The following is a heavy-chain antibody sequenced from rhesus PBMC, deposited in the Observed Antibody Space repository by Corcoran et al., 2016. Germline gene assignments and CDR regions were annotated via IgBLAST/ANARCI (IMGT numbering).Heavy chain of an antibody. CDR2: IYGSSVST. D-gene: IGHD6-37*01. V-gene: IGHV4-147*01. J-gene: IGHJ4*01. Sequence: QVQLQESGPGLVKPSETLSLTCAVSGYSISSNYWSWIRQPPGNGLEWIGYIYGSSVSTYYNPSLKSRVTISTDPSKNQFSLKLSSVTAADTAVYYCARELAVAGPFDYWGQGVLVTVSS. CDR1: GYSISSNY. CDR3: ARELAVAGPFDY.